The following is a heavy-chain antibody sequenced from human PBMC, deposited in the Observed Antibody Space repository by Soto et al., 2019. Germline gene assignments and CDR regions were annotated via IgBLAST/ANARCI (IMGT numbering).Heavy chain of an antibody. CDR3: AKMNVVVVAARVAFDI. CDR2: ISGSGGTT. V-gene: IGHV3-23*01. Sequence: GGSLSLSCAASGFTFSSYAMSWVRQAPRKGLEWVSAISGSGGTTYYADTVKGRFTISRDNSMNTLFLQMNSLRAEDTAVYYCAKMNVVVVAARVAFDIWGQGTMVTVSS. D-gene: IGHD2-15*01. J-gene: IGHJ3*02. CDR1: GFTFSSYA.